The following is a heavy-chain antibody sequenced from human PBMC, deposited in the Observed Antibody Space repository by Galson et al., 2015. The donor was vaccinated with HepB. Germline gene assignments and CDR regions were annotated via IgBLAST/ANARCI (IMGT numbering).Heavy chain of an antibody. D-gene: IGHD6-13*01. J-gene: IGHJ5*02. CDR2: IDPSDSYT. Sequence: QSGAEVKKPGESLRISCKGSGYSFTSYWISWVRRMPGKGPEWMGRIDPSDSYTNYSPSFQGHVTISADKSISTAYLQWSSLKASDTAMYYCASTGIADHNWFDPWGQGTLVTVSS. CDR1: GYSFTSYW. CDR3: ASTGIADHNWFDP. V-gene: IGHV5-10-1*01.